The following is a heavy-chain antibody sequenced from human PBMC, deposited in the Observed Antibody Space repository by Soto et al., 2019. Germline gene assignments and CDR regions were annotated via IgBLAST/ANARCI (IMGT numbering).Heavy chain of an antibody. V-gene: IGHV4-59*01. CDR2: IYYSGST. J-gene: IGHJ4*02. CDR1: GGSISSYY. Sequence: SETLSLTCTVSGGSISSYYWSWIRQPPGKGLEWIGYIYYSGSTNYNPSLKSRVTISVDTSKNQFSLKLSSVTAADTAVYYCARVTGSGWYIDYWGQGTLVTVSS. CDR3: ARVTGSGWYIDY. D-gene: IGHD6-19*01.